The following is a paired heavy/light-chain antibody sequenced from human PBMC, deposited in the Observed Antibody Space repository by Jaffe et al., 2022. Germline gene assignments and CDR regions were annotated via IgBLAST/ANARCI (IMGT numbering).Light chain of an antibody. CDR1: QSISSY. CDR2: AAS. Sequence: DIQMTQSPSSLSASVGDRVTITCRASQSISSYLNWYQQKPGKAPKLLIYAASSLQSGVPSRFSGSGSGTDFTLTISSLQPEDFATYYCQQSYSTPLALTFGGGTKVEIK. J-gene: IGKJ4*01. V-gene: IGKV1-39*01. CDR3: QQSYSTPLALT.
Heavy chain of an antibody. V-gene: IGHV3-21*01. J-gene: IGHJ4*02. CDR2: ISSSSSYI. CDR1: GFTFSSYS. Sequence: EVQLVESGGGLVKPGGSLRLSCAASGFTFSSYSMNWVRQAPGKGLEWVSSISSSSSYIYYADSVKGRFTISRDNAKNSLYLQMNSLRAEDTAVYYCARDPYYYGSGSYYIEIPPLDYWGQGTLVTVSS. D-gene: IGHD3-10*01. CDR3: ARDPYYYGSGSYYIEIPPLDY.